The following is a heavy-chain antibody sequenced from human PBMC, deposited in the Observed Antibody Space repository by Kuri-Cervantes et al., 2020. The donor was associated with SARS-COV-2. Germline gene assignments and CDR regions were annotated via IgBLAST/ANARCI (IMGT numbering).Heavy chain of an antibody. CDR1: GFTFSSYS. CDR2: ISSSSSYI. J-gene: IGHJ4*02. CDR3: AAVPPSIRYSGYDGYYFDY. V-gene: IGHV3-21*04. Sequence: GESLKISCAASGFTFSSYSMNWVRQAPGKGLEWVSSISSSSSYIYYADSVKGRFTISRDNAKNSLYLQMNSLRAEDTAVYYCAAVPPSIRYSGYDGYYFDYWGQGTLVTVSS. D-gene: IGHD5-12*01.